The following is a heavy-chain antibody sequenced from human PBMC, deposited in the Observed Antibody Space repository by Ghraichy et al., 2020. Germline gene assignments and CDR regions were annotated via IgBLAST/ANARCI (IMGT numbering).Heavy chain of an antibody. V-gene: IGHV4-34*01. J-gene: IGHJ6*03. CDR1: GGSFSGYY. CDR3: ARLGSGSYHYYYYYMDV. Sequence: SETLSLTCAVYGGSFSGYYWSWIRQPPGKGLEWIGEINHSGSTNYNPSLKSRVTISVDTSKNQFSLKLSSVTAADTAVYYCARLGSGSYHYYYYYMDVWGKGTTVTVSS. CDR2: INHSGST. D-gene: IGHD3-10*01.